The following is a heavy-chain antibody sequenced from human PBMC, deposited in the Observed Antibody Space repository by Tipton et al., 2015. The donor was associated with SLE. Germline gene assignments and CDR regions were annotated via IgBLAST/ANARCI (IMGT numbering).Heavy chain of an antibody. J-gene: IGHJ3*01. CDR2: IDSDGTIT. V-gene: IGHV3-74*01. CDR3: AKQFVDV. CDR1: GFTFNRYW. D-gene: IGHD5-24*01. Sequence: SLRLSCAASGFTFNRYWMHWVRQAPGKGLMWVSRIDSDGTITNYADTVKGRFTISRDNAKDTLYLQMNSLRAEDTAVYYCAKQFVDVWGQGTMVIVSS.